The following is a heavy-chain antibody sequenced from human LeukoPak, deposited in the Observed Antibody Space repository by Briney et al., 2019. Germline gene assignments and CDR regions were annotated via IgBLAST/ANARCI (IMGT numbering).Heavy chain of an antibody. Sequence: ASVKVSCKASGYNFAGYSISWVRQAPGQGLEWMGWINTDDGNTDYAQRLQGRVTMTTDASTSTAHMELRSLRSDDTALYYCARGGVSSYVDYWGQGTLVTVSS. V-gene: IGHV1-18*01. CDR2: INTDDGNT. CDR1: GYNFAGYS. J-gene: IGHJ4*02. CDR3: ARGGVSSYVDY. D-gene: IGHD3-16*01.